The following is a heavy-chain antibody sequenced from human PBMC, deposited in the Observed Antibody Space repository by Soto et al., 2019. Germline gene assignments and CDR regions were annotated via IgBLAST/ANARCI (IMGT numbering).Heavy chain of an antibody. CDR2: MNPYNGNA. Sequence: ASVKVSCKASGYTFITYDINWVRQAPGQGLEWMGWMNPYNGNAGYAQKFQGRVTMTRNTSISTAYMELTSLKSNDTAVYFCAPRKPRSGPHYFDSWGQGTLVTVSS. V-gene: IGHV1-8*01. CDR1: GYTFITYD. J-gene: IGHJ4*02. CDR3: APRKPRSGPHYFDS.